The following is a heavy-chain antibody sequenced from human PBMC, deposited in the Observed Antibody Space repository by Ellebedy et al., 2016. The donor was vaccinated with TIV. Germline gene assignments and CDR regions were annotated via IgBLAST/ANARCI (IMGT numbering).Heavy chain of an antibody. CDR3: ARHDAGNLDRPQLGYYGMDV. CDR1: GYSFTSYW. CDR2: IYPGDSDT. Sequence: GESLKISXKGSGYSFTSYWIGWVRQMPGKGLEWMGIIYPGDSDTRYSPSFQGQVTISADKSISTAYLQWSSLKASDTAMYYCARHDAGNLDRPQLGYYGMDVWGQGTTVTVSS. V-gene: IGHV5-51*01. D-gene: IGHD1-1*01. J-gene: IGHJ6*02.